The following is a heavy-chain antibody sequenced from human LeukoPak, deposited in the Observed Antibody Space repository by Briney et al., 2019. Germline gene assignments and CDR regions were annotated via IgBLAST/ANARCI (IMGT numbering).Heavy chain of an antibody. CDR2: IYYSGST. Sequence: PSETLSLTCTVSGGSISSYYWSWIRQPPGKGLEWIGYIYYSGSTNYNPSLKSRVTISVDTSKNQFSPKLSSVTAADTAVYYCALSVAGYYFDYWGQGTLVTVSS. CDR3: ALSVAGYYFDY. CDR1: GGSISSYY. V-gene: IGHV4-59*08. J-gene: IGHJ4*02. D-gene: IGHD6-19*01.